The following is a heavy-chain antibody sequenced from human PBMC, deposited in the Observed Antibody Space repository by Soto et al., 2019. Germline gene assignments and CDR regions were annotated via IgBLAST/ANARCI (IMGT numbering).Heavy chain of an antibody. CDR2: ISYDGSNK. V-gene: IGHV3-30-3*01. CDR3: LIPPYDYGDWADAFDI. CDR1: GFTFSSYA. D-gene: IGHD4-17*01. Sequence: QVQLVESGGGVVQPGRSLRLSCAASGFTFSSYAMHWVRQAPGKGLEWVAVISYDGSNKYYADSVKGRFTISRDNSKNTLYLQMNSLRADDTAVHYCLIPPYDYGDWADAFDIWGQGTMVTVSS. J-gene: IGHJ3*02.